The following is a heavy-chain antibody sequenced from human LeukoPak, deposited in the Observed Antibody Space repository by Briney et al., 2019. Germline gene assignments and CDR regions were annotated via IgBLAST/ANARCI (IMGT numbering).Heavy chain of an antibody. CDR1: GYTFTSYA. J-gene: IGHJ5*02. Sequence: ASVKVSCKASGYTFTSYAMNWVRQAPGQGLEWMGWINPNSGGTNYAQKFQGRVTMTRDTSISTAYMELSRLRSDDTAVYYCARPYYYGSGSYYNGWFDPWGQGTLVTVSS. CDR2: INPNSGGT. V-gene: IGHV1-2*02. CDR3: ARPYYYGSGSYYNGWFDP. D-gene: IGHD3-10*01.